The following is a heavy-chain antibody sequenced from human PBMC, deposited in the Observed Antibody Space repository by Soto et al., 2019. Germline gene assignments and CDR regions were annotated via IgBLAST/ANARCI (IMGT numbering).Heavy chain of an antibody. CDR1: GFTFSSYW. D-gene: IGHD1-26*01. J-gene: IGHJ6*02. CDR3: ARVIVGAITNRGMDV. Sequence: HPGGSLRLSCAASGFTFSSYWMSWVRQAPGKGLEWVSTIKKSSKEIYYADSVKGRFTISRDNAKNSLYLQMNSLRAEDTAVYYCARVIVGAITNRGMDVWGQGTTVTVSS. V-gene: IGHV3-7*01. CDR2: IKKSSKEI.